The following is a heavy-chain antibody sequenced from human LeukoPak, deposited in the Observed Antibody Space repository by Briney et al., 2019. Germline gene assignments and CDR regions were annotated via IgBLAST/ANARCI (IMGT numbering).Heavy chain of an antibody. D-gene: IGHD4-17*01. CDR2: IRSSSSYI. V-gene: IGHV3-21*01. CDR3: AREKTTADAFDI. Sequence: GGSLRLSCAASGFTFSSYSMNWVRQAPGKGLEWVSSIRSSSSYIYYTDSVKGRFTISRDNAKNSLYLQMNSLRVEDTAVYYCAREKTTADAFDIWGQGTMVTVSS. CDR1: GFTFSSYS. J-gene: IGHJ3*02.